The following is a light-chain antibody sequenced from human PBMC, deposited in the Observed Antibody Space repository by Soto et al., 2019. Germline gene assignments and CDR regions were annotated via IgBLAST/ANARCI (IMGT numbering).Light chain of an antibody. J-gene: IGKJ1*01. CDR2: DAS. Sequence: DLQMTQSPSSLSASVRDRVTITCQASQDISNYLNWYQQKPGKAPKLLIYDASNLETGVPSRFSGSGSGTDFTFTISSLQPEDIATYYCQQYDNLPWTFGQGTKVEIK. CDR3: QQYDNLPWT. V-gene: IGKV1-33*01. CDR1: QDISNY.